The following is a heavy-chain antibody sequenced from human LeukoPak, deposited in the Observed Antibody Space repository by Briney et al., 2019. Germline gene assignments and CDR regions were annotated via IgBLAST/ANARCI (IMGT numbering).Heavy chain of an antibody. CDR1: GYTFDDYV. CDR3: SQGQSGSCYL. D-gene: IGHD2-15*01. CDR2: ISGDGGST. V-gene: IGHV3-43*02. J-gene: IGHJ5*02. Sequence: GGSLKLSCAASGYTFDDYVMHWVRHAPGKGLEWVSLISGDGGSTYYADSVKGRFTISRDNSKNSLYLQMNSLRTEDTAFYYCSQGQSGSCYLWGQGTLVTVSS.